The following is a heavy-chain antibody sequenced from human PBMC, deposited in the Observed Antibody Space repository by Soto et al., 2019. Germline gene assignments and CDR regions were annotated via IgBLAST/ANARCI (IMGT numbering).Heavy chain of an antibody. D-gene: IGHD2-21*02. CDR1: GFTFSSYW. J-gene: IGHJ6*02. V-gene: IGHV3-74*01. Sequence: EVQLVESGGGLVQPGGSLRLSCAASGFTFSSYWMHWVRQAPGKGLVWVSRMNSDGSSISYADSVKGRFIISRDNAKNTLYLQMNRLRAEDTAVYYCARESPYCGGDCYLYYYGMDVWGQGTTVTVSS. CDR2: MNSDGSSI. CDR3: ARESPYCGGDCYLYYYGMDV.